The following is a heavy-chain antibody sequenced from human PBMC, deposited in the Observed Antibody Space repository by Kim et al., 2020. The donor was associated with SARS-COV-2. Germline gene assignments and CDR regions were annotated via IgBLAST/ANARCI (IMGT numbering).Heavy chain of an antibody. CDR2: INHSGST. Sequence: SETLSLTCAVYGGSFSGYYWSWIRQPPGKGLEWIGEINHSGSTNYNPSLKSRVTISVDTSKNQFSLKLSSVTAADTAVYYCARGQYSSSWSGVKRHFDY. V-gene: IGHV4-34*01. CDR1: GGSFSGYY. CDR3: ARGQYSSSWSGVKRHFDY. J-gene: IGHJ4*01. D-gene: IGHD6-13*01.